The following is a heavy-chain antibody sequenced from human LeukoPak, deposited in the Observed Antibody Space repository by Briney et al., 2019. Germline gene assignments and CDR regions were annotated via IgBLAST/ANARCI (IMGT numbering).Heavy chain of an antibody. J-gene: IGHJ4*02. CDR1: GYTFSNYA. D-gene: IGHD5-18*01. CDR2: INTNTGDP. Sequence: ASVKVSCKASGYTFSNYAMNWVRRTPGQGLEWMGWINTNTGDPTYAQGFTGRYVFSLDTSVNTAYLQITGLKADDTAVYYCGRDPKLGIRGYTYGYIDFWGQGTLVTVAS. CDR3: GRDPKLGIRGYTYGYIDF. V-gene: IGHV7-4-1*02.